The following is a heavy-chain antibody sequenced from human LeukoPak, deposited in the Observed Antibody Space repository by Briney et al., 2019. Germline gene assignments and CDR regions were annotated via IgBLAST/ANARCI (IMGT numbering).Heavy chain of an antibody. D-gene: IGHD4-17*01. Sequence: GSLILSCAASGFTFSDYYMSWIRQAPGKGLEWVSYISSSGSTIYYADSVKGRFTISRDNAKNSLYLQMNSLRAEDTAVYYCARDLQYGESNDYWGQGTLVTVSS. J-gene: IGHJ4*02. CDR3: ARDLQYGESNDY. V-gene: IGHV3-11*04. CDR2: ISSSGSTI. CDR1: GFTFSDYY.